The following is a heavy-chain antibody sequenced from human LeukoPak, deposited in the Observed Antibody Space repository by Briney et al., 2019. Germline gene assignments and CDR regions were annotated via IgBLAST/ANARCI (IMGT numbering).Heavy chain of an antibody. Sequence: SETLSLTCAVYGGSFSGYHWTWIRQSPGKGLEWIGDINPSGSTYYNPSLKRRLTISVDTSKNQFSLKLRSVTAADTAVYYCARGRHDITMIVVVMTSVSYYLDVWGKGTTVTVS. J-gene: IGHJ6*03. V-gene: IGHV4-34*01. CDR3: ARGRHDITMIVVVMTSVSYYLDV. D-gene: IGHD3-22*01. CDR1: GGSFSGYH. CDR2: INPSGST.